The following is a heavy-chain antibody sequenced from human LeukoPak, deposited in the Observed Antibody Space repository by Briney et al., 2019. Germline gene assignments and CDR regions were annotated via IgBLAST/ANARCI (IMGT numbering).Heavy chain of an antibody. V-gene: IGHV4-34*01. CDR1: GGSFSGYY. J-gene: IGHJ5*02. CDR3: ASTYGDFATNWFDP. D-gene: IGHD4-17*01. Sequence: PSETLSLTCAVYGGSFSGYYWSWIRQPPGKGLEWIGEISHSGSTNYNPSLKSRVTISVDTSKNQFSLKLSSVTAADTAVYYCASTYGDFATNWFDPWGQGTLVTVSS. CDR2: ISHSGST.